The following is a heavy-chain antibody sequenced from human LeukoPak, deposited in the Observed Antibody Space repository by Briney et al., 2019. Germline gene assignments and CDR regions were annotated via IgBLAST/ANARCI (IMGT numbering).Heavy chain of an antibody. D-gene: IGHD5-12*01. J-gene: IGHJ6*02. CDR1: GYTFTSYD. Sequence: ASVKVSCKASGYTFTSYDINWVRQATGQGLEWMGLMNPKNGHTGYAQKFQGRVTMTRNTSISTAYMELSSLRSEDTAVYYCARGLTDGYNYIYYYGMDVWGQGTTVTVSS. V-gene: IGHV1-8*01. CDR2: MNPKNGHT. CDR3: ARGLTDGYNYIYYYGMDV.